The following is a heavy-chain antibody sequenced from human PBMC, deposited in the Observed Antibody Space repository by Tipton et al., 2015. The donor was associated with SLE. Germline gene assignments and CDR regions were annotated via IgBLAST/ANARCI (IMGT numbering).Heavy chain of an antibody. CDR3: ARDRGVVGVTGNPFDY. CDR2: ISGSGSST. D-gene: IGHD1-26*01. Sequence: SLRLSCIASGFSFRSYAMSWVRRAPGRGLEWVSGISGSGSSTYYADSLKGRFTISRDNSKNTLYLQMNSLRAEDTAVYYCARDRGVVGVTGNPFDYRGQGTLVTVSS. J-gene: IGHJ4*02. CDR1: GFSFRSYA. V-gene: IGHV3-23*01.